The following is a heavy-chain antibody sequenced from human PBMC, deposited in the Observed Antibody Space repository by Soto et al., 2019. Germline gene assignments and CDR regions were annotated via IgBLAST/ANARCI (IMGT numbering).Heavy chain of an antibody. CDR3: KTWFTP. CDR1: GFTFSTYW. V-gene: IGHV3-74*01. J-gene: IGHJ5*02. Sequence: EVQLVESGGGLVQPGGSLRLSCAASGFTFSTYWMHWVRHAPGKGLVWVSRINSDGSSTYYADSVKGRFTISRDNAKNTLNLQMNSRGAGTPAVYSCKTWFTPGGQGTLVTVSS. CDR2: INSDGSST.